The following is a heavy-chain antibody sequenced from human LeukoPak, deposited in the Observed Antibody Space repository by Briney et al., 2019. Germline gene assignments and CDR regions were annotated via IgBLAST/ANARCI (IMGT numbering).Heavy chain of an antibody. J-gene: IGHJ3*02. Sequence: GGSLRLSCAASGFTFSSYSMNWVRQAPGKGLEWVAVISYDGSNKYYADSVKGRFTISRDNSKNTLYLQMNSLRAEDTAVYYCASVSVYGDYVLAGAFDIWGQGTMVTVSS. V-gene: IGHV3-30*03. CDR2: ISYDGSNK. CDR1: GFTFSSYS. CDR3: ASVSVYGDYVLAGAFDI. D-gene: IGHD4-17*01.